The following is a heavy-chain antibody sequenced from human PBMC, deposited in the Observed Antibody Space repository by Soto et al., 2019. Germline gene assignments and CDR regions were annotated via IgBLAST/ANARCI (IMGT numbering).Heavy chain of an antibody. D-gene: IGHD5-18*01. CDR2: IYYSGST. J-gene: IGHJ4*02. V-gene: IGHV4-59*01. Sequence: SETLSLTCTVSGGSISSYYWSWIRQPPGKGLEWIGYIYYSGSTNYTPSLKSRVTISVDTSKNQFSLKLSSVTAADTAVYYCARGNPDTAMVDYWGQGTLVTVSS. CDR3: ARGNPDTAMVDY. CDR1: GGSISSYY.